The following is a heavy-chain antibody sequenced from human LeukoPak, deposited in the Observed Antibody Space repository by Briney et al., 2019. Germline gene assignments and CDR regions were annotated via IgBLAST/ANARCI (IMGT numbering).Heavy chain of an antibody. CDR2: IYTSGCT. V-gene: IGHV4-61*02. Sequence: KTSETLSLTCTVSGGSISSGSYYWSWIRQPAGKGLEWIGRIYTSGCTNYNPSLKSRVTISVDTSKNQFSLKLSSVTAADTAVYYCARARARSRYYDILTGYYNDAFDIWGQGTMVTVSS. D-gene: IGHD3-9*01. CDR3: ARARARSRYYDILTGYYNDAFDI. CDR1: GGSISSGSYY. J-gene: IGHJ3*02.